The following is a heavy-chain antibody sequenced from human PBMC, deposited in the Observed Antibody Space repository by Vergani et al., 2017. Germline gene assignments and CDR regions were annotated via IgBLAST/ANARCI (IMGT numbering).Heavy chain of an antibody. CDR3: ARERRVGATQYFDY. D-gene: IGHD1-26*01. Sequence: EVQLVESGGGLVQPGGSLRLSCAASGFTFSSYEMNWVRQAPGKGLEWVSYISSSGSTIYYADSVKGRFTISRDNAKNSLYLQMNSLRAEDTAVYYCARERRVGATQYFDYWGQGTLVTVSS. J-gene: IGHJ4*02. CDR2: ISSSGSTI. V-gene: IGHV3-48*03. CDR1: GFTFSSYE.